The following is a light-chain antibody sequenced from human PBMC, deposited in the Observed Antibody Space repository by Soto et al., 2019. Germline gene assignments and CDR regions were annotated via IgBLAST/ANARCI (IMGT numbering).Light chain of an antibody. J-gene: IGKJ1*01. CDR2: EGS. V-gene: IGKV3-11*01. CDR1: QSVSSF. Sequence: EVVLTQSPATLSLSPGERATLSCRASQSVSSFLAWYQHKPGQAPRLLIYEGSNRATGIPARFSGSGSGTDFTLTISSLEPEDFAVYYCQQRGNWPPTFGQGSRVEIK. CDR3: QQRGNWPPT.